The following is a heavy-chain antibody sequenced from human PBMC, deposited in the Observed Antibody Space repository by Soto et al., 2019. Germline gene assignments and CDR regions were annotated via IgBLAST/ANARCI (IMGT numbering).Heavy chain of an antibody. CDR1: GYTFTSYG. D-gene: IGHD3-10*01. CDR3: ASGITMVRGVLFPQADY. J-gene: IGHJ4*02. Sequence: ASVKVSFKASGYTFTSYGISWVRQAPGQGLEWMGWISAYNGNTNYAQKLQGRVTMTTDTSTSTAYMELRSLRSDDTAVYYCASGITMVRGVLFPQADYWGQGTLVTVSS. V-gene: IGHV1-18*01. CDR2: ISAYNGNT.